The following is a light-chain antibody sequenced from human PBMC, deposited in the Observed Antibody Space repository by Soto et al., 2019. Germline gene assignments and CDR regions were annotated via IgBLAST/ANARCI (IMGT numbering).Light chain of an antibody. CDR2: GAS. V-gene: IGKV3-15*01. CDR3: QQYNNWPWT. Sequence: EIVMTQSPATLSVSPGERATLSYRASQSVSSNLPWYQQKPGQAPRLLIYGASTRATGIPARFSGSGSGTEFTLTISSLQSEDFAVYYCQQYNNWPWTFGQGTKVEIK. CDR1: QSVSSN. J-gene: IGKJ1*01.